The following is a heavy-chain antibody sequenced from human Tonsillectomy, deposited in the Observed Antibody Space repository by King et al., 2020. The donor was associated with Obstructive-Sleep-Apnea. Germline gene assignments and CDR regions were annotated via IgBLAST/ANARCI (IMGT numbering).Heavy chain of an antibody. CDR3: AGDGFVSTVVTPGYFDF. CDR1: GFTFSLFP. Sequence: VQLVESGGGVVQPGRSLRLSCAASGFTFSLFPMHWVRQAPGKGLDWVTVISYDGNNKYYADSVKGRFTISRDNSKNTLYLQMNSLGAEDTAVYYCAGDGFVSTVVTPGYFDFWGQGTLVTVSS. J-gene: IGHJ4*02. CDR2: ISYDGNNK. D-gene: IGHD4-23*01. V-gene: IGHV3-30*04.